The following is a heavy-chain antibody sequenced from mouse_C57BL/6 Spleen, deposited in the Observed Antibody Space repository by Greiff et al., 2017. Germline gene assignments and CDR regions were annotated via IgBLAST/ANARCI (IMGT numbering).Heavy chain of an antibody. Sequence: VQLQQSGPELVKPGASVKISCKASGYSFTSYYIHWVKQRPGQGLEWIGWIYPGSGNTKYNEKFKGKATLTADTSYSTAYMQLSSLTSEDSAVYYCARGGNYYFDYWGQGTTLTVSS. D-gene: IGHD2-1*01. CDR3: ARGGNYYFDY. CDR2: IYPGSGNT. CDR1: GYSFTSYY. J-gene: IGHJ2*01. V-gene: IGHV1-66*01.